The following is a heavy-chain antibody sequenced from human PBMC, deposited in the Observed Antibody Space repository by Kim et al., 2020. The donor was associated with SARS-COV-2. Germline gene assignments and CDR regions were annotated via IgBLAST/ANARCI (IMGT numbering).Heavy chain of an antibody. J-gene: IGHJ4*02. Sequence: GGSLRLSCAASGFTFSSYGVHWVRQAPGKGLEWVAVTSHDGTKKYYGDSVKGRFSISRDNSKNTLFLQMNSLRAEDTAVYYCAKDGLANLGIGYYFDYWGQGTLVSVSS. D-gene: IGHD2-15*01. CDR3: AKDGLANLGIGYYFDY. V-gene: IGHV3-30*18. CDR1: GFTFSSYG. CDR2: TSHDGTKK.